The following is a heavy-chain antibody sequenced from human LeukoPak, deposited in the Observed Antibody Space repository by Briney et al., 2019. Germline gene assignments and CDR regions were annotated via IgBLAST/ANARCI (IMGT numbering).Heavy chain of an antibody. V-gene: IGHV3-21*01. CDR1: GFTFSSYS. CDR2: ISSSSGYI. J-gene: IGHJ4*02. CDR3: AKDPDCGGDCFSSFPDY. D-gene: IGHD2-21*01. Sequence: GGSLRLSCAASGFTFSSYSMNWVRQAPGKGLEWVSSISSSSGYIYYADSVKGRFTISRDNSKNTLYLQMNSLRAEDTAVYYCAKDPDCGGDCFSSFPDYWGQGTLVTVSS.